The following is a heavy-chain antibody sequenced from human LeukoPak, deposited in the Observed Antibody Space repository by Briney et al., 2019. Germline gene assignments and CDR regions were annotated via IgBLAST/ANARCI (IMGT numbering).Heavy chain of an antibody. CDR3: ARNYGSGEFDY. Sequence: ASVKVSCKASGGTFSSYAISWVRQAPGQGLEWMGWINVGNRNTKYSQDFQGRITITRDTSASTAYMELSSLRSEDMAMYYCARNYGSGEFDYWGQGTLVTVSS. J-gene: IGHJ4*02. V-gene: IGHV1-3*03. D-gene: IGHD3-10*01. CDR1: GGTFSSYA. CDR2: INVGNRNT.